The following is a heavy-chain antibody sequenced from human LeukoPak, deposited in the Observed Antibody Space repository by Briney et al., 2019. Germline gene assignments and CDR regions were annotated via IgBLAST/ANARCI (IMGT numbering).Heavy chain of an antibody. V-gene: IGHV3-21*04. J-gene: IGHJ5*01. CDR1: GFPLSSHS. D-gene: IGHD5-12*01. CDR2: ISSSSRFI. Sequence: GGSLRLSCAASGFPLSSHSMIWVRQARGGGLEWVSSISSSSRFIYYAASVKGRFTISRDNAKNSLFLQMNSLRAEHSAFYYCAKSFYSGYDLACLDSWGEGAPVSVSS. CDR3: AKSFYSGYDLACLDS.